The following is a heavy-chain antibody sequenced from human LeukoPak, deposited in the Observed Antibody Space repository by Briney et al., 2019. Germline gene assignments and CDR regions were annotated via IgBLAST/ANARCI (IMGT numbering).Heavy chain of an antibody. CDR2: INGDGSST. CDR3: ARDGDSSGYYVNFDY. D-gene: IGHD3-22*01. J-gene: IGHJ4*02. Sequence: GRSLTLSCAASGFPFSSYWMHWVSQVPGKGLVWVSRINGDGSSTSYADSVKGRFTISRDNAKDTLYLQMNGLRAEDTAVYYCARDGDSSGYYVNFDYWGQGTLVTVSS. V-gene: IGHV3-74*01. CDR1: GFPFSSYW.